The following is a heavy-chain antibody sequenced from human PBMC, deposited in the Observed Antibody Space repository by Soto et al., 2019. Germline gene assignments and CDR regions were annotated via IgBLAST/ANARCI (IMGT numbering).Heavy chain of an antibody. CDR2: INTDGSTT. CDR3: AREDYSSGHAGTFQL. D-gene: IGHD3-22*01. J-gene: IGHJ1*01. Sequence: GGSLRLSCEASGFTLTTYWMHWFRQVPGKGLVWVSRINTDGSTTTYADSVKGRFSISRDNAKNRLYLQMHNLGVEDTAVYYCAREDYSSGHAGTFQLWGQGTLVTVSS. V-gene: IGHV3-74*03. CDR1: GFTLTTYW.